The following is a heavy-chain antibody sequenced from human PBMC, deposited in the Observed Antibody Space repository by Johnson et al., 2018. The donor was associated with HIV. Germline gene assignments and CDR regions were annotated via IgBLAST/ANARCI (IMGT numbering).Heavy chain of an antibody. J-gene: IGHJ3*02. Sequence: QVQLVESGGDLVQPGGSLRLSCKVSGFIFSNYNMAWIRQSPGKGLECLSYITSSGSSVYYTDFVKGRFTISRDNAKASVSLRMNSLRAEDSGIYYCAKDRGLWFGDDAFDIWGQGTMVTVSS. CDR3: AKDRGLWFGDDAFDI. V-gene: IGHV3-11*04. CDR1: GFIFSNYN. CDR2: ITSSGSSV. D-gene: IGHD3-10*01.